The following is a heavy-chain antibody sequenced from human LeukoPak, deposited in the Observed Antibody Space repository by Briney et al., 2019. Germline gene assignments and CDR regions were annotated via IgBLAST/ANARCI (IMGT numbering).Heavy chain of an antibody. J-gene: IGHJ4*02. D-gene: IGHD3-10*01. CDR3: ARDALITMVRGVIPYYFDY. CDR1: GGSISSSSYY. CDR2: ISSSSSYT. V-gene: IGHV3-11*05. Sequence: LSLTCTVSGGSISSSSYYWGWIRQAPGKGLEWVSYISSSSSYTNYADSVKGRFTISRDNAKNSLYLQMNSLRAEDTAVYYCARDALITMVRGVIPYYFDYWGQGTLVTVSS.